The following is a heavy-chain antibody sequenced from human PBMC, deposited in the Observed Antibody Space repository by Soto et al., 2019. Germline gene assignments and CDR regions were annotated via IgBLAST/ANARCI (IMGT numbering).Heavy chain of an antibody. J-gene: IGHJ4*02. Sequence: QVQLVQSGAEVKKPGASVKVSCKASGYTFTNFGISWVRQAPGQGLEWMGWISAYNGNTTYAQKFQGRVTMTTAPSTSTAYMQVTSLRFDDTAVYYCARGGTPIDSWGQGTLVTVSS. CDR2: ISAYNGNT. CDR3: ARGGTPIDS. CDR1: GYTFTNFG. V-gene: IGHV1-18*01. D-gene: IGHD3-16*01.